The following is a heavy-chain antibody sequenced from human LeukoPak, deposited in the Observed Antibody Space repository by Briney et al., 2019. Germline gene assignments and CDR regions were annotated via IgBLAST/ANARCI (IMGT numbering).Heavy chain of an antibody. V-gene: IGHV3-64*04. D-gene: IGHD3-10*01. CDR1: GFTFSSYA. CDR2: VSNNGGFT. Sequence: GGSLRLSCTASGFTFSSYAMHWVRQAPGKGLQYVSAVSNNGGFTYYADSVKGRFTISRDNSKNTLYLQMNSLRAEDTAVYYCARETNVLLWFGELSPSGYYFDYWGQGTLVTVSS. CDR3: ARETNVLLWFGELSPSGYYFDY. J-gene: IGHJ4*02.